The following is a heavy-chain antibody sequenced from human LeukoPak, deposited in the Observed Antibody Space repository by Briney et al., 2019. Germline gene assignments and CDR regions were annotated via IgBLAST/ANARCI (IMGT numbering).Heavy chain of an antibody. CDR2: VSGSGGST. J-gene: IGHJ4*02. CDR1: GFTFSSYA. Sequence: GGSLRLSCAASGFTFSSYAMSWVRQAPGKGLEWVSTVSGSGGSTHYADSVKGRFTISGDSSKNTVYLQMNSLRAEDTAVYYCAKAGSGSYFQYWGQGTLVTVSS. D-gene: IGHD3-10*01. V-gene: IGHV3-23*01. CDR3: AKAGSGSYFQY.